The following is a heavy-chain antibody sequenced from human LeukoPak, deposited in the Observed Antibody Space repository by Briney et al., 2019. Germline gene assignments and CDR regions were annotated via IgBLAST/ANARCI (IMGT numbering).Heavy chain of an antibody. Sequence: SETLSLTCTVSGGSISSSSYYWGWIRQPPGKGLEWIGSIYYSGSTYYNPSLKSRVTISVDTSKNQFSLKLSSVTAADTAVYYCARDPREYSSSWPNSDYWGQGTLVTVSS. D-gene: IGHD6-13*01. CDR1: GGSISSSSYY. CDR2: IYYSGST. J-gene: IGHJ4*02. CDR3: ARDPREYSSSWPNSDY. V-gene: IGHV4-39*07.